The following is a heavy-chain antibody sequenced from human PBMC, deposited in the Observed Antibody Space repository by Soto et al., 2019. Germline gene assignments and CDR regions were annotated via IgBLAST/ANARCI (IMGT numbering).Heavy chain of an antibody. J-gene: IGHJ6*02. D-gene: IGHD1-26*01. Sequence: GSLRLSCAASGFTFSSYAMHWVRQAPGKGLEWVAVISCDGSNKYYADSVKGRFTISRDNSKNTLYLQMNSLRAEDTAVYYCARVSGSYRYYGMDVWGQGTTVTVS. CDR1: GFTFSSYA. CDR2: ISCDGSNK. CDR3: ARVSGSYRYYGMDV. V-gene: IGHV3-30-3*01.